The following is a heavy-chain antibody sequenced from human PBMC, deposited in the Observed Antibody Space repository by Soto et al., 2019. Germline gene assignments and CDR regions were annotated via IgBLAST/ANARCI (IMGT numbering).Heavy chain of an antibody. Sequence: ASVKVSCKASGYTFTSYDINWVRQATGQGLEWMGWMNPNSGNTGYAQKFRGRVTMTRNTSISTAYMELSSLRSEDTAVYYCARGRTTVTTGGYYYYYMDVWGKGTTVTVSS. D-gene: IGHD4-17*01. CDR2: MNPNSGNT. J-gene: IGHJ6*03. V-gene: IGHV1-8*01. CDR3: ARGRTTVTTGGYYYYYMDV. CDR1: GYTFTSYD.